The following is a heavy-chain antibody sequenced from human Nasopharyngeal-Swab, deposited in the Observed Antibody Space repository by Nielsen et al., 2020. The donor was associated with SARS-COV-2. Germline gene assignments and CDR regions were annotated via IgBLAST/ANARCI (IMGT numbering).Heavy chain of an antibody. CDR3: ANLIFGDAFDI. D-gene: IGHD3-3*01. V-gene: IGHV3-30*18. CDR2: ISYDGSNK. J-gene: IGHJ3*02. CDR1: GFTFSSYG. Sequence: GESLKISCAASGFTFSSYGMHWVRQAPGKGLEWVAVISYDGSNKYYADSVKGRFTISRDNSKNTLCLQMNSLRAEDTAVYYCANLIFGDAFDIWGQGTMVTVSS.